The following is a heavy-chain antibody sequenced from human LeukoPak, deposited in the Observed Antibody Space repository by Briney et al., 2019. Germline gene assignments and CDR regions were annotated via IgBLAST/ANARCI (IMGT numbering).Heavy chain of an antibody. Sequence: SVKVSCKASGGTFSSYAISWVRQAPGQGLEWMGRIIPIFGIANYAQKFQGRVTITADKSTSTAYMELSSLRSEDTAVYYCASEPGRNQLDYWGQGTLVTVSS. CDR3: ASEPGRNQLDY. D-gene: IGHD2/OR15-2a*01. CDR2: IIPIFGIA. J-gene: IGHJ4*02. V-gene: IGHV1-69*04. CDR1: GGTFSSYA.